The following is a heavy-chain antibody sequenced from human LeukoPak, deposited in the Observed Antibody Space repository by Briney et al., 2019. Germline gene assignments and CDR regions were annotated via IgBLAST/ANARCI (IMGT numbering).Heavy chain of an antibody. CDR2: ISSDGSIK. CDR3: ASKSRIQLWFPFDY. CDR1: KFTFSHYG. J-gene: IGHJ4*02. Sequence: TGGSLRLSCTASKFTFSHYGMQWVRQAPGKGLEWVAVISSDGSIKVYADSVKGRFTISRDNSKNTLYLQMNSLRPEDTAVYYCASKSRIQLWFPFDYWGQGTLVTVSS. V-gene: IGHV3-30*03. D-gene: IGHD5-18*01.